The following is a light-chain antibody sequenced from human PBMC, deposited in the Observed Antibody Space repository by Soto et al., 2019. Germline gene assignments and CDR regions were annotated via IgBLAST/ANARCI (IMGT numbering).Light chain of an antibody. V-gene: IGKV3-20*01. J-gene: IGKJ4*01. CDR3: QQYGSSPRLT. CDR1: QIVCSGY. Sequence: NELWNPPGSLSLFQKERDNLSCRAIQIVCSGYLAWYQQKPGQAPRLLIYGASSRSTGIPDRFSGSGSGTHFSLTTSRRVHADYAVYYCQQYGSSPRLTFGGGTKVDIK. CDR2: GAS.